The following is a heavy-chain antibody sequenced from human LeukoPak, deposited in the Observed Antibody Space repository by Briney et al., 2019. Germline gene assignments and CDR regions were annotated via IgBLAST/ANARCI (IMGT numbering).Heavy chain of an antibody. CDR1: GYSISSGYY. CDR2: IYHSGST. Sequence: SETLSLTCTVSGYSISSGYYWGWIRQPPGKGLEWIGSIYHSGSTYYNPSLKSRVTISVDTSKNQFSLKLSSVTAADTAVYYCARAMIVVVIQNWYFDLWGRGTLVTVSS. J-gene: IGHJ2*01. D-gene: IGHD3-22*01. CDR3: ARAMIVVVIQNWYFDL. V-gene: IGHV4-38-2*02.